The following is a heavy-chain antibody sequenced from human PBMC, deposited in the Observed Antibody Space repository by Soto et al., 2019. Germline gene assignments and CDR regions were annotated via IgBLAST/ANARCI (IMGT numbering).Heavy chain of an antibody. CDR3: ACDYYDSSGTIGYYGMDV. CDR1: GGTFSSYA. Sequence: GASVKVSCKASGGTFSSYAISWVRQAPGQGLEWMGGIIPIFGTANYAQKFQGRVTITADESTSTAYMELSSLRSEDTAVYYCACDYYDSSGTIGYYGMDVWGQGTTVTVSS. J-gene: IGHJ6*02. CDR2: IIPIFGTA. D-gene: IGHD3-22*01. V-gene: IGHV1-69*13.